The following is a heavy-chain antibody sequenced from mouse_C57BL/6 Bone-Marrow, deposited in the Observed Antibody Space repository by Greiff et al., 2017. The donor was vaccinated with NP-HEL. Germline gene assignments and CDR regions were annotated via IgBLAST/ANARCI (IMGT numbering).Heavy chain of an antibody. Sequence: VQLQQSGAELVRPGTSVKVSCKASGYAFTNYLIEWVKQRPGQGLEWIGVINPGSGGTNYNEKFKGKATLTADKSSSTAYMQLSSLTSEDSAVYFCAIYYGSSFDYWGQGTTLTVSS. D-gene: IGHD1-1*01. CDR1: GYAFTNYL. J-gene: IGHJ2*01. CDR2: INPGSGGT. CDR3: AIYYGSSFDY. V-gene: IGHV1-54*01.